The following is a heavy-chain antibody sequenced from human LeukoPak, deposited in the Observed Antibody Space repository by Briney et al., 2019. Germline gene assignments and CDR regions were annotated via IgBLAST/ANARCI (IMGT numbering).Heavy chain of an antibody. CDR2: ISYDGSNK. D-gene: IGHD6-19*01. Sequence: PGRPLRLSCAASGFTFSSYAMHWVRRAPGKGLEWVAVISYDGSNKYYADSVKGRFTISRDNSKNTLYLQMNSLRAEDTAVYYCARDYRVAGTDLPDYYYYYGMDVWGQGTTVTVSS. CDR3: ARDYRVAGTDLPDYYYYYGMDV. V-gene: IGHV3-30-3*01. CDR1: GFTFSSYA. J-gene: IGHJ6*02.